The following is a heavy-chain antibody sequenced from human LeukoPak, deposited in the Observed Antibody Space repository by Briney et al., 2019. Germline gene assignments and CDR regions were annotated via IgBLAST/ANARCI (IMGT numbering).Heavy chain of an antibody. CDR2: IKQDGSEK. CDR3: ANGFYDRTAEYFQH. J-gene: IGHJ1*01. D-gene: IGHD3-22*01. V-gene: IGHV3-7*01. CDR1: GFTFSSYW. Sequence: GGSLRLSCAASGFTFSSYWMSWVRQAPGKGLEWVANIKQDGSEKYYVDSVKGRFTISRDNAKNSLYLQMNSLRAEDTAVYYCANGFYDRTAEYFQHWGQGTLVTVSS.